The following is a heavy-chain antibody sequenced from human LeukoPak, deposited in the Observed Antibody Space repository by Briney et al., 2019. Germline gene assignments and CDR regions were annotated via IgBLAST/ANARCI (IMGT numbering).Heavy chain of an antibody. CDR3: ARQKPVAATTHFDN. CDR2: IYYRGST. D-gene: IGHD6-19*01. V-gene: IGHV4-59*08. Sequence: SETLSLTCTVSGXSINNYYWSWIRQPPGKALEWIGYIYYRGSTNYNPSLKSRVTISVDTSKNQFSLKLSSVTAADTAVYYCARQKPVAATTHFDNWGQGILVTVSS. J-gene: IGHJ4*02. CDR1: GXSINNYY.